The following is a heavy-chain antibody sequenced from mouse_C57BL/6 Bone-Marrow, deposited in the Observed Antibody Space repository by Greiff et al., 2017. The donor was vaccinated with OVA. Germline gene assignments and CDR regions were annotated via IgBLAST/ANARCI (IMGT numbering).Heavy chain of an antibody. CDR2: ISYDGSN. V-gene: IGHV3-6*01. CDR3: ARSATTDFDY. CDR1: GYSITSGYY. Sequence: EVQLQESGPGLVKPSQSLSLTCSVTGYSITSGYYWNWIRQFPGNKLEWMGYISYDGSNNYNPSLKNRISITRDTSKNQFFLKLNSVTTEDTATYYCARSATTDFDYWGQGTTLTVSS. D-gene: IGHD1-1*01. J-gene: IGHJ2*01.